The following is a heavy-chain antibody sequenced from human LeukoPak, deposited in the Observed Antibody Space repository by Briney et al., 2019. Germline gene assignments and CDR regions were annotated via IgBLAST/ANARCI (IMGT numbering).Heavy chain of an antibody. V-gene: IGHV3-23*01. J-gene: IGHJ4*02. CDR3: AKLPTSTTSGQFDY. CDR1: SFTLSSYA. Sequence: GGSLILSCAASSFTLSSYAMSWVRQAPVKGLEWVSAISGSGRTYYADSVKGRFAISRDISKNTLYLQMDSLRAEDTAVYYCAKLPTSTTSGQFDYWGQGTLVTVSS. CDR2: ISGSGRT. D-gene: IGHD2-2*01.